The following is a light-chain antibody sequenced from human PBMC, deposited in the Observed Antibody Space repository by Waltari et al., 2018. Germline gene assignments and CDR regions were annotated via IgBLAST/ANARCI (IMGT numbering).Light chain of an antibody. Sequence: DIVMTQSPDSLAVSLGERATLNCKSSQSIFYSAINKHYLAWYQHKPGQPPKLPIYWASTRESGVPDRFTGSGSGTDFTLTISSLQAEDVAVYYCQQYYSTPPITFGQGTRLEIK. CDR2: WAS. CDR3: QQYYSTPPIT. CDR1: QSIFYSAINKHY. V-gene: IGKV4-1*01. J-gene: IGKJ5*01.